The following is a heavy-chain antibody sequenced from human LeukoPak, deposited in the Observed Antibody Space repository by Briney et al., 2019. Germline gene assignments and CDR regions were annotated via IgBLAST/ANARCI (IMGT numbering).Heavy chain of an antibody. CDR3: AKDSGSAAAGAFDP. CDR1: RFTFDDYA. J-gene: IGHJ5*02. Sequence: PGRSLRLSCAASRFTFDDYAMHWVRQAPGKGLEWVSGISWNSGSIGYADSVKGRFTISRDNAKNSLYLQMNSLRAEDTALYYCAKDSGSAAAGAFDPWGQGTLVTVSS. D-gene: IGHD6-13*01. V-gene: IGHV3-9*01. CDR2: ISWNSGSI.